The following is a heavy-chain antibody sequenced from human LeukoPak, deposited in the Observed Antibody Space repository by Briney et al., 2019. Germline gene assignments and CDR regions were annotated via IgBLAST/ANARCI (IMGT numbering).Heavy chain of an antibody. V-gene: IGHV4-4*07. Sequence: KSSETLSLTCTVSGGSISSYYWSWIRQPAGKGLEWIGRIYTSGSTNYNPSLKSRVTMSVDTSKNQFSLKLSSVTAADTAVYYCASRNYCGGDCYTKRHGAFDIWGQGTMVTVSS. CDR3: ASRNYCGGDCYTKRHGAFDI. D-gene: IGHD2-21*02. CDR2: IYTSGST. CDR1: GGSISSYY. J-gene: IGHJ3*02.